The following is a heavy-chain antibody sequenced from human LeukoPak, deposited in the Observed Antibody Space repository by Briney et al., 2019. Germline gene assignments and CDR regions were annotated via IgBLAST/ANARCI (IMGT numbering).Heavy chain of an antibody. CDR2: INHSGST. Sequence: SETLSLTCAVYGGSFSGYYWSWIRQPPGKGLEWIGEINHSGSTNYNPSLKSRVTISVDTSKNQFSLKLSSVTAADTAVYYCARGADSTGAFDIWGQGTMVTVSS. CDR1: GGSFSGYY. CDR3: ARGADSTGAFDI. V-gene: IGHV4-34*01. J-gene: IGHJ3*02. D-gene: IGHD3-22*01.